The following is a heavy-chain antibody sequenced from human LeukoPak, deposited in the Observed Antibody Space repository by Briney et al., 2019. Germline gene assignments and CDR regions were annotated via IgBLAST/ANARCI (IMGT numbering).Heavy chain of an antibody. CDR2: IYPGDSDT. D-gene: IGHD6-13*01. CDR1: GYSFTSYW. Sequence: GESLKISCQGSGYSFTSYWIGWVRQMPGKGLEWMGIIYPGDSDTRYSPSFQGQVTISAVKSINTAYLQWSSLKASDTAMYYCARQHSSSTFDIWGQGTMVTVSS. J-gene: IGHJ3*02. V-gene: IGHV5-51*01. CDR3: ARQHSSSTFDI.